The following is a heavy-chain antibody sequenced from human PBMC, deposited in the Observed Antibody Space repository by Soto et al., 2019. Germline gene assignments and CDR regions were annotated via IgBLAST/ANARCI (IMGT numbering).Heavy chain of an antibody. D-gene: IGHD4-17*01. V-gene: IGHV4-30-4*01. CDR1: GGSIRNADYY. CDR2: IYYSGST. CDR3: DRRYGDSGFFDS. J-gene: IGHJ4*02. Sequence: SETLSLTCSVSGGSIRNADYYWSWIRQPPGEGLEWIAFIYYSGSTYFNPSLKSRVTVSVGPSTNQFSLRLNSVTAADTAVYYCDRRYGDSGFFDSWGQGVLVTVSS.